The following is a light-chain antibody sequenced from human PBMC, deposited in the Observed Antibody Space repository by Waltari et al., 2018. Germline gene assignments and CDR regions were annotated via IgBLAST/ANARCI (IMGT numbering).Light chain of an antibody. Sequence: QSALTQPASVSGSPGQSITISCTGTSSDVGSYNFVSWYKQHPGKVPKLMIYEVSKRPSGVSNRFSGSKSGNTASLTISGLQAEDEADYYCCSYAGSSTLVFGGGTKLTVL. V-gene: IGLV2-23*02. CDR1: SSDVGSYNF. CDR2: EVS. CDR3: CSYAGSSTLV. J-gene: IGLJ2*01.